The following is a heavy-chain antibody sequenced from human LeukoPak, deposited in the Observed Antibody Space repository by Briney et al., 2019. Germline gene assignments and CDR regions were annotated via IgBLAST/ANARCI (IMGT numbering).Heavy chain of an antibody. J-gene: IGHJ5*02. CDR1: GYTFTSFG. CDR3: ARDGGWLDP. V-gene: IGHV1-18*01. CDR2: ISAFNGNT. D-gene: IGHD2-15*01. Sequence: GASVKVSCKASGYTFTSFGISWVRQAPGLGLEWMGWISAFNGNTDFAQNLQDRITMTIDISTNTAYMELRSLRSDDAAVYLCARDGGWLDPWGQGTLVTVSS.